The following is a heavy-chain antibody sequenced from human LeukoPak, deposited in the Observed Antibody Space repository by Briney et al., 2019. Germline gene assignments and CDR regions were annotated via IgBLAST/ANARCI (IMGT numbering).Heavy chain of an antibody. D-gene: IGHD5-18*01. CDR1: GYTFTAYY. CDR3: ARVRDGYSYGTNWFDP. V-gene: IGHV1-2*02. J-gene: IGHJ5*02. Sequence: GASVKVSCKASGYTFTAYYMHWVRQAPGQGLEWMGWINANSGGTNYAQKFQGRVTMTRDTSISTVYMDLRRLTSDDTAVYYCARVRDGYSYGTNWFDPWGLGTLVTVSS. CDR2: INANSGGT.